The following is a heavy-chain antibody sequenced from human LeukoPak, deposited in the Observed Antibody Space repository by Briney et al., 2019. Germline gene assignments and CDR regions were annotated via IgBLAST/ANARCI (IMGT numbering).Heavy chain of an antibody. V-gene: IGHV1-3*01. D-gene: IGHD3-3*01. CDR1: GYTFTSYA. CDR3: ARDRYYDFWSGYTSAYYFDY. Sequence: ASVKVSCKASGYTFTSYAMHWVRQAPGQRLEWMGWINAGNGNTKYSQKFQGRVTITRDTSASTAYMELSSLRFEDTAVYYCARDRYYDFWSGYTSAYYFDYWGQGTLVTVSS. J-gene: IGHJ4*02. CDR2: INAGNGNT.